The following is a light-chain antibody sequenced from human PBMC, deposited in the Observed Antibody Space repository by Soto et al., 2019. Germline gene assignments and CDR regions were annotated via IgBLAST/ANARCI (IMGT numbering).Light chain of an antibody. Sequence: QSVLTQPPSASGTPGQRVTISCSGSSSNIGSNYVYWYQQLPGTAPKLLIYRNNQRPSGVPDRFSGSKSGTSASLAISGLRSEDEADYYGEAWDDSLSAYVVFGGGTKLTVL. V-gene: IGLV1-47*01. J-gene: IGLJ2*01. CDR1: SSNIGSNY. CDR2: RNN. CDR3: EAWDDSLSAYVV.